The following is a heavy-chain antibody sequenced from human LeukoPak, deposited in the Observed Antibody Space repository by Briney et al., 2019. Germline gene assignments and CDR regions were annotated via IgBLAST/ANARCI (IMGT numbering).Heavy chain of an antibody. CDR1: GFTFSSYS. D-gene: IGHD6-19*01. J-gene: IGHJ4*02. CDR3: ARDRSGFDY. V-gene: IGHV3-21*01. Sequence: GGSLRLSCAASGFTFSSYSMNWVRQAPGKGLEWVSSISSSSSYIYYADSVKGRFTISRDNSKNTLYLQMNSLRAEDTAVYYCARDRSGFDYWGQGTLVTVSS. CDR2: ISSSSSYI.